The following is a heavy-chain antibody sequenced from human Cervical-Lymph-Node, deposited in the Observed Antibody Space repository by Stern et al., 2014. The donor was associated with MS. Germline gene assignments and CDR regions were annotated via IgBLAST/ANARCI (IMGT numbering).Heavy chain of an antibody. V-gene: IGHV1-2*02. CDR3: ARDGHYSSTWYIDY. D-gene: IGHD6-13*01. CDR2: ISPNSGGT. Sequence: VQLLESGAEVKKPGASVKVSCEASGYTFTASYIHWVRQAPGQGLEWMGWISPNSGGTHYAQKFQGRVTMTSDTSFSTAYMELSSLTSDDTAVYYCARDGHYSSTWYIDYWGQGTLVTVSS. J-gene: IGHJ4*02. CDR1: GYTFTASY.